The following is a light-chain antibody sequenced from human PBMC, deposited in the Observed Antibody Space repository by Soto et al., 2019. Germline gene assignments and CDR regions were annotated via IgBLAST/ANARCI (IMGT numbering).Light chain of an antibody. CDR3: EQYGTSPRGT. V-gene: IGKV3-20*01. J-gene: IGKJ1*01. CDR2: GAS. CDR1: QSVSRTF. Sequence: DIVLTQSPGTLSLSPGERATLSCRASQSVSRTFFAWYQQKPGQAPRLLMFGASNRATGIPDRFSGSGSGTDFTLTISRVEHEDFAMYYCEQYGTSPRGTFGQGTKVEVK.